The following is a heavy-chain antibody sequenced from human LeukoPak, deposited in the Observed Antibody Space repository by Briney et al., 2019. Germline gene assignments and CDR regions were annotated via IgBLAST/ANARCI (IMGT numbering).Heavy chain of an antibody. CDR1: GGSISSYY. CDR3: ARQRFLEWLPNPYYYYGMDV. V-gene: IGHV4-59*08. CDR2: IYYSGST. Sequence: SETLSLTCTVSGGSISSYYWSWLRQPPGKGLEWIGYIYYSGSTNYNPSLKSRVTISVDTSKNQFSLKLSSVTDADTAVYYCARQRFLEWLPNPYYYYGMDVWGQGTTVTVSS. J-gene: IGHJ6*02. D-gene: IGHD3-3*01.